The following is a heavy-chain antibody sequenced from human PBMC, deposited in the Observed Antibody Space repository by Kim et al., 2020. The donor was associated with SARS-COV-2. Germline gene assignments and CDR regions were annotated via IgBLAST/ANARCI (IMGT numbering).Heavy chain of an antibody. Sequence: GGSLRLSCVASGFSFDDSAMRWVRQAPGKGLEWVSCINYNSGKICYADSVKGRFTISRDNAKNSLYLQMNSLRDEDTALYYCAKARLTESNWVDSSGQG. CDR3: AKARLTESNWVDS. V-gene: IGHV3-9*01. D-gene: IGHD6-25*01. CDR2: INYNSGKI. CDR1: GFSFDDSA. J-gene: IGHJ5*01.